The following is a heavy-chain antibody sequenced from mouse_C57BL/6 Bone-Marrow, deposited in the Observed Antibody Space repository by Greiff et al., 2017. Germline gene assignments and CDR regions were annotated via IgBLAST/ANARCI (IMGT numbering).Heavy chain of an antibody. J-gene: IGHJ4*01. Sequence: EVKLVESGAELVKPGASVKLSCTASGFNIKDYYMHWVKQRTEQGLEWIGRIDPEDGETKYAPKFPGKGTITADTSSNTAYLQLSRLASEDTAGYYCARTYYSNYDAMDYRGQGTSVTVSS. CDR1: GFNIKDYY. D-gene: IGHD2-5*01. V-gene: IGHV14-2*01. CDR3: ARTYYSNYDAMDY. CDR2: IDPEDGET.